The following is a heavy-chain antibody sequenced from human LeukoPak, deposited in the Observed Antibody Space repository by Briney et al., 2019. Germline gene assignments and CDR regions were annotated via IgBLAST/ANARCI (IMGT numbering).Heavy chain of an antibody. CDR3: ARDGGSSWYWFDP. D-gene: IGHD6-13*01. Sequence: PGGSLRLSCAASGFTFGSYGMHWVRQAPGKGLEWVAVIWYDGSNKYYADSVKGRFTISRDNSKNTLYLQMNSLRAEDTAVYYCARDGGSSWYWFDPWGQGTLVTVSS. V-gene: IGHV3-33*01. J-gene: IGHJ5*02. CDR1: GFTFGSYG. CDR2: IWYDGSNK.